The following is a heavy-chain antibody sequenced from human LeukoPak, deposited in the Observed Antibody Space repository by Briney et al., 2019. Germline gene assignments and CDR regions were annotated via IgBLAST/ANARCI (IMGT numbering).Heavy chain of an antibody. CDR3: TRRAAALDAFDI. J-gene: IGHJ3*02. CDR1: GFTFRNYW. Sequence: GGSLRLSCVASGFTFRNYWMHWVRQAPGKGLVWLSRISPDGSSTTYADSVKGRFTISRDNAKNTLYLQMNSLRAEDTAVYYCTRRAAALDAFDIWGQGTMVTVSS. D-gene: IGHD6-13*01. CDR2: ISPDGSST. V-gene: IGHV3-74*01.